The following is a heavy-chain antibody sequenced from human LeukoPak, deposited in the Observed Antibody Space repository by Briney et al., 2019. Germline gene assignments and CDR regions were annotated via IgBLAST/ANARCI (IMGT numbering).Heavy chain of an antibody. CDR3: ATWGDYRNYYYYMDV. J-gene: IGHJ6*03. V-gene: IGHV4-4*07. CDR2: IYTSGST. CDR1: GGSISSYY. D-gene: IGHD5-12*01. Sequence: SETLSLTCTVSGGSISSYYWSWIRQPAGRGLEWIGRIYTSGSTNYNPSLKSRVTMTVDTSKNQFSLKLSSVTAADTAVYYCATWGDYRNYYYYMDVWGKGTTVTVSS.